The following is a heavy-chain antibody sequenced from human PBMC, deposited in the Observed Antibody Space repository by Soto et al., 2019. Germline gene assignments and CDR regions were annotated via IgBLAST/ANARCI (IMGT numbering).Heavy chain of an antibody. D-gene: IGHD2-8*02. CDR2: ISAYNGNT. CDR3: EGLSYCNSFEGGGMDV. J-gene: IGHJ6*02. CDR1: GYTFTSYG. V-gene: IGHV1-18*01. Sequence: QVQLVQSGAEVNKPGASVKVSCKASGYTFTSYGISWVRQAPGRGLEWMGWISAYNGNTNYEQKLQGKVTMTTGTPTSSGDMELRRLRTDDTAGYYCEGLSYCNSFEGGGMDVWGRGTTVT.